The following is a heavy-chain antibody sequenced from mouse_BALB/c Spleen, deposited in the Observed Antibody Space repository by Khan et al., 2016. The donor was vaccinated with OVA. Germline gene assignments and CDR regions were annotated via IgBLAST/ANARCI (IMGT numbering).Heavy chain of an antibody. CDR1: GYSITSDYA. D-gene: IGHD3-3*01. CDR2: ISYSGRT. CDR3: AGGRAY. V-gene: IGHV3-2*02. Sequence: EVQLQESGPGLVKPSQSLSLTCTVTGYSITSDYAWNWIRQFPGNKLEWMGYISYSGRTSYTPSLKSRISITRNTSKTQFFLQLNSVTTGDTATDYCAGGRAYWGQGTLVTVSA. J-gene: IGHJ3*01.